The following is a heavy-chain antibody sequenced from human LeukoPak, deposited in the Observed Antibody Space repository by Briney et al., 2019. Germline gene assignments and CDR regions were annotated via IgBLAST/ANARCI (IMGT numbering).Heavy chain of an antibody. V-gene: IGHV1-69*13. CDR1: GGTFSSYA. CDR2: IIPIFGTA. CDR3: AGNVYGAGYYYYMDV. D-gene: IGHD4-17*01. J-gene: IGHJ6*03. Sequence: ASVKVSCKASGGTFSSYAISWVRQAPGQGLEWMGGIIPIFGTANYAQKFQGRVTITADESTSTAYMELSSLRSEDTAVYYCAGNVYGAGYYYYMDVWGKGTTVTVPS.